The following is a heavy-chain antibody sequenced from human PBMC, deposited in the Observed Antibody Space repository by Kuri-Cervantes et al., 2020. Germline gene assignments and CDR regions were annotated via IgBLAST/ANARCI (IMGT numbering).Heavy chain of an antibody. CDR2: ISSSSSTI. CDR3: ARDGSQYYDILTGYFVY. J-gene: IGHJ4*02. CDR1: GFTFSSYS. V-gene: IGHV3-48*01. Sequence: ETLSLTCAASGFTFSSYSMNWVRQAPGKGLEWVSYISSSSSTIYYADSVKGRFTISRDNAKNSLYLQMNSLRSDDTAVYYCARDGSQYYDILTGYFVYWGQGTLATVSS. D-gene: IGHD3-9*01.